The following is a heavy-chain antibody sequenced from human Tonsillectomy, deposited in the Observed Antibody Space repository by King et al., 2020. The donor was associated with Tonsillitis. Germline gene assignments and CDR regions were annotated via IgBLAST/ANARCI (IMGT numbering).Heavy chain of an antibody. CDR3: AGDEGRGGGWDDAFDI. V-gene: IGHV1-18*01. CDR2: ISAYNGNT. Sequence: QLVQSGAEVKKPGASVKVSCKASGYTFTNYGINWVRQAPGQGLEWMGWISAYNGNTNYAQKLQDRVTMTTDTSTSTAYMELRSLRSDDTAVYHCAGDEGRGGGWDDAFDIWGQGTMVTVSS. CDR1: GYTFTNYG. J-gene: IGHJ3*02. D-gene: IGHD2-15*01.